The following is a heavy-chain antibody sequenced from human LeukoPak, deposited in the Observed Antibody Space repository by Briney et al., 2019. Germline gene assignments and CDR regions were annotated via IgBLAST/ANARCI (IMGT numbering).Heavy chain of an antibody. D-gene: IGHD3-10*01. V-gene: IGHV4-34*01. CDR3: ASAGTRGYYYFDY. J-gene: IGHJ4*02. CDR1: GGSFSGYY. Sequence: TSETLSLTCAVYGGSFSGYYWSWIRQPPGKGLEWIGEINHSGSTNYNPSPKSRVTISVDTSKNQFSLKLSSVTAADTAVYYCASAGTRGYYYFDYWGQGTLVTVSS. CDR2: INHSGST.